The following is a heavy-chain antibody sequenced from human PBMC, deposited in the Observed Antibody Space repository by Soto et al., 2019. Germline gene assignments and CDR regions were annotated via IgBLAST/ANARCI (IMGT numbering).Heavy chain of an antibody. Sequence: PGGSLRLSCAASGFTLSSYWMHWVRQAPGKGLVWVSRINSDGSSTSYADSVKGRFTISRDNAKNTLYLQMNSLRAEDTAVYYCATFFGGYSYGLFNYWGQGTLVTVSS. CDR3: ATFFGGYSYGLFNY. CDR2: INSDGSST. D-gene: IGHD5-18*01. CDR1: GFTLSSYW. J-gene: IGHJ4*02. V-gene: IGHV3-74*01.